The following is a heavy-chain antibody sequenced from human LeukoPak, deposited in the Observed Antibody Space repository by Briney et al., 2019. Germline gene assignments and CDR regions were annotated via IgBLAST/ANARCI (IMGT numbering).Heavy chain of an antibody. D-gene: IGHD5-12*01. CDR2: IRYDGSNK. J-gene: IGHJ3*02. Sequence: GGSLRLSCAASGFTFSSYGMHWVRQAPGKGLEWVAFIRYDGSNKYYADSVKGRFTISRDNSKNTLYLQMNSLRAEDTAVYYCARVYSGYDFYDAFDIWGQGTMVTVSS. V-gene: IGHV3-30*02. CDR3: ARVYSGYDFYDAFDI. CDR1: GFTFSSYG.